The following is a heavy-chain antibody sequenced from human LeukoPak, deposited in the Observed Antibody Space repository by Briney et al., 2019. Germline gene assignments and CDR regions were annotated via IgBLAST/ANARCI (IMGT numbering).Heavy chain of an antibody. V-gene: IGHV3-33*01. CDR2: IWSDGTTK. CDR3: ARGSYGSGSYYGY. D-gene: IGHD3-10*01. J-gene: IGHJ4*02. CDR1: GFTFSSYG. Sequence: GGSLRLSCAASGFTFSSYGMHWVRQAPGKGLDWVAVIWSDGTTKYYGDSVKGRFTISRDNSKNTLYLQMSSLRAEDTAVYYCARGSYGSGSYYGYWGQGTLVTVSS.